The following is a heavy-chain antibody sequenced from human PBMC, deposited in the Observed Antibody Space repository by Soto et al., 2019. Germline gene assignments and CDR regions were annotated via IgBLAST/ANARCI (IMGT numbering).Heavy chain of an antibody. Sequence: QVQLVQSGAELKKPGSSVKVSCKASGDTFSGYPINWVRQAPGEGIEWMGRIIPVFGTTNDAQRFEGRVTFTAEESTNTAYMELRGLLSEDTAVYYCARDGGFGELKYWGPGTLVTVSS. J-gene: IGHJ4*02. D-gene: IGHD3-10*01. CDR1: GDTFSGYP. CDR3: ARDGGFGELKY. V-gene: IGHV1-69*18. CDR2: IIPVFGTT.